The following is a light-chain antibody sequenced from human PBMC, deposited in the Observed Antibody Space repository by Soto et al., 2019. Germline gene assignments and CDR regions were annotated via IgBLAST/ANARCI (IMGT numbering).Light chain of an antibody. J-gene: IGKJ1*01. CDR3: QQYNTYSRT. CDR2: KAS. V-gene: IGKV1-5*03. CDR1: QSINSW. Sequence: DIQMTQSPSTLSASVGDRVTITCRASQSINSWLAWYQQKPGKVPKVLIYKASSLESGVPSRSSGSGSGTEFTLTISSLQPDDFATYYCQQYNTYSRTFGQGTKVEIK.